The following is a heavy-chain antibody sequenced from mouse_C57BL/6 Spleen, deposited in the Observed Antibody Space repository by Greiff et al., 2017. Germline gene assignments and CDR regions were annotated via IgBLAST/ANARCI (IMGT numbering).Heavy chain of an antibody. J-gene: IGHJ4*01. CDR3: ARFHGSSYYYAMDY. V-gene: IGHV1-81*01. CDR1: GYTFTSYG. Sequence: VKLMESGAELARPGASVKLSCKASGYTFTSYGISWVKQRTGQGLEWIGEIYPRSGNTYYNEKFKGKATLTADKSSSTAYMELRSLTSEDSAVYFCARFHGSSYYYAMDYWGQGTSVTVSS. CDR2: IYPRSGNT. D-gene: IGHD1-1*01.